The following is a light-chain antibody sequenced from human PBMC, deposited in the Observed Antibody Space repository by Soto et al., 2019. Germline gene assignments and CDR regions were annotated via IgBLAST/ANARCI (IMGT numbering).Light chain of an antibody. V-gene: IGKV3-20*01. J-gene: IGKJ1*01. CDR1: QSVSSRS. CDR3: QQYGSSPPWT. Sequence: EIVLTQSPGTLSLSPGERATLSCRASQSVSSRSLAWYQQKPGQAPRLLIHGASSRATGTPDRFSGSGSGTDFTLTISRLEPEDFAVYYCQQYGSSPPWTFGRGTKVEIK. CDR2: GAS.